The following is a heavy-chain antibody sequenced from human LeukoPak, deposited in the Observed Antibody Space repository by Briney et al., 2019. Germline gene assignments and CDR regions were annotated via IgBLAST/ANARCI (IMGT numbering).Heavy chain of an antibody. Sequence: GGSLRLSCAASGFTFSSYSMNWVRQAPGKGLEWVSSISSSSSYIYYADSVKGRFTISRDNAKNSLYLQMNSLRAEDTAVYYCATRALTAARSVFDYWGQGTLVTVSS. CDR1: GFTFSSYS. D-gene: IGHD6-6*01. V-gene: IGHV3-21*01. CDR2: ISSSSSYI. J-gene: IGHJ4*02. CDR3: ATRALTAARSVFDY.